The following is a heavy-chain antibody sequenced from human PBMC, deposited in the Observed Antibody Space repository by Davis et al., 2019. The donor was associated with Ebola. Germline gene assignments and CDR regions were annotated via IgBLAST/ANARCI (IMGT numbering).Heavy chain of an antibody. J-gene: IGHJ2*01. V-gene: IGHV4-59*08. CDR1: GGPIGSDF. CDR3: ARRRGTYPDWYLDL. Sequence: MPSEALSLTCTVSGGPIGSDFWSWVRQPPGKGLEWMGYVSHTGSTYYNPSLKSRLTMSVDTSKNQLSVHLASLTAADTAVYYCARRRGTYPDWYLDLWGRGTLVIVSS. CDR2: VSHTGST.